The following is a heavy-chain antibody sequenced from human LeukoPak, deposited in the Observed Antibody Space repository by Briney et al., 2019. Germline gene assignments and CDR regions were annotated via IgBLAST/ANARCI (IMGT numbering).Heavy chain of an antibody. CDR3: AKKGGGGQLIRYYYYMDV. V-gene: IGHV3-23*01. CDR1: GFTFSSYA. CDR2: ISGSGGST. J-gene: IGHJ6*03. Sequence: HPGGSLRLSCAASGFTFSSYAMSWVRQAPGKGLEWVSAISGSGGSTYYADSVKGRFTISRDNSKNTLYLQMNSLRAEDTAVYYCAKKGGGGQLIRYYYYMDVWGKGTTVTVSS. D-gene: IGHD6-6*01.